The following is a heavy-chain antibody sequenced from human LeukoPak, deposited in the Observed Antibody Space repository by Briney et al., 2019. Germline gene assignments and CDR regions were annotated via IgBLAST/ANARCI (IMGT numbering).Heavy chain of an antibody. V-gene: IGHV4-59*01. Sequence: SETLSLTCTVSGGSISSYYWTWIRQPPGKGLEWIEYIYYTGSTNYNPSLKSRVTISINTSNNQFSLRLNSVTAADTAVYYCARPRVATSHYYYGIDVWGQGTTVTVSS. CDR2: IYYTGST. D-gene: IGHD5-12*01. CDR3: ARPRVATSHYYYGIDV. J-gene: IGHJ6*02. CDR1: GGSISSYY.